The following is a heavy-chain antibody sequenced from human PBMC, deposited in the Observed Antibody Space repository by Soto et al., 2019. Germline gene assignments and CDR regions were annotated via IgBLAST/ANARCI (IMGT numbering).Heavy chain of an antibody. CDR2: ISAYNGNT. CDR3: ARGVGYDFWSGYYNLFYWFDP. Sequence: ASVKVSCKASGYTFTSYGISWVRQAPGQGLEWIGRISAYNGNTNYAQKFQGRVTMTRNISIITAYMELSSLRSEDTAVYYCARGVGYDFWSGYYNLFYWFDPWGQGTLVTVS. D-gene: IGHD3-3*01. J-gene: IGHJ5*02. CDR1: GYTFTSYG. V-gene: IGHV1-18*01.